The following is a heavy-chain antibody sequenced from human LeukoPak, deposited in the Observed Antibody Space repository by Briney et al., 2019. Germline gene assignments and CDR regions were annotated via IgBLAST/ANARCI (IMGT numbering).Heavy chain of an antibody. D-gene: IGHD6-19*01. J-gene: IGHJ4*02. CDR2: INYSGSTT. CDR1: GFTLSSYA. V-gene: IGHV3-23*01. Sequence: GGSLRLSCAASGFTLSSYAMSWVRQAPGKGLDCVSTINYSGSTTYYADSVKGRFTISRDNSKNTLYLQMRSLRPEDTAVYYCAKDRVTSGWYVYDHWGQGTQVTVSS. CDR3: AKDRVTSGWYVYDH.